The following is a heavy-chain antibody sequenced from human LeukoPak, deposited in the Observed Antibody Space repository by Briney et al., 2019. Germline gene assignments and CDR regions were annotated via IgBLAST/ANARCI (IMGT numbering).Heavy chain of an antibody. D-gene: IGHD3-10*01. V-gene: IGHV3-33*01. CDR1: GFTFSDYG. J-gene: IGHJ4*02. CDR2: IWPDGSNK. Sequence: GGSLRLSCAASGFTFSDYGIHWVRRAPGKGLEWVAVIWPDGSNKYYADSVKGRFTISRDNSRKTLYLQMNSLRVDDTAVYYCVRASGSFDYWGQGTLVTVSS. CDR3: VRASGSFDY.